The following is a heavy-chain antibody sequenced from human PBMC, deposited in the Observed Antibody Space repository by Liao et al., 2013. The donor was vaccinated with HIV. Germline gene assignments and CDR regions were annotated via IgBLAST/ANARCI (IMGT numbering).Heavy chain of an antibody. D-gene: IGHD3-22*01. J-gene: IGHJ3*02. V-gene: IGHV4-61*02. CDR2: IYTSGST. CDR3: ASEYDSSGYYYARAFDI. CDR1: GGSISSGDYY. Sequence: QVQLQESGPGLVKPSQTLSLTCTVSGGSISSGDYYWSWIRQPPGKGLEWIGRIYTSGSTNYNPSLKSRVTMSVDTSKNQFSLKLSSVTAADTAVYYCASEYDSSGYYYARAFDIWGQGTMVTVSS.